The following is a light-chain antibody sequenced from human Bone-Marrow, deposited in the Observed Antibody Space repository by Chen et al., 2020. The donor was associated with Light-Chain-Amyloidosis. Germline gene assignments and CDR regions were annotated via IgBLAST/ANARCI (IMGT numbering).Light chain of an antibody. CDR1: QSISSW. J-gene: IGKJ1*01. Sequence: DIQMTQSPSTLSASVGDRVTITCRASQSISSWLAWYQQKPGKAPKLLIYDASSLESGFPSRFSGSGSGTEFTLTISSLQPDDFATYYCQQYNSIRRTFGQGTKVEIK. CDR2: DAS. CDR3: QQYNSIRRT. V-gene: IGKV1-5*01.